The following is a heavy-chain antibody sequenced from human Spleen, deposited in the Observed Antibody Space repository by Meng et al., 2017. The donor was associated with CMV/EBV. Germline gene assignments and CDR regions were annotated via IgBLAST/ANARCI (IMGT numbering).Heavy chain of an antibody. D-gene: IGHD6-6*01. Sequence: ASVKVSCKASGYIFTGYYMHWVRQAPGQGLEWMGWINPNSDGTNYAQKFQGRVTMTRDTSIKTAYMELSRLRSVDTAVYYCATAAARLSGGFDYWGQGTLVTVSS. CDR3: ATAAARLSGGFDY. V-gene: IGHV1-2*02. CDR2: INPNSDGT. CDR1: GYIFTGYY. J-gene: IGHJ4*02.